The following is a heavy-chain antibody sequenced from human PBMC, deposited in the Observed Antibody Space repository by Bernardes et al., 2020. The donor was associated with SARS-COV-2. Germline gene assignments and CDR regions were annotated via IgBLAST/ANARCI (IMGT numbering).Heavy chain of an antibody. D-gene: IGHD3-10*01. CDR2: LGTKT. CDR1: GFSLSKFA. V-gene: IGHV3-23*01. Sequence: GGCLRLSCEVSGFSLSKFAMGWVRQAPGKGLEWVSSLGTKTYYTDSVNGRFTVSRDNSKNTLFLEMKSLRADDTAVYYCARRAMGVGGAYLFDYWGRGTLVTVSS. J-gene: IGHJ4*02. CDR3: ARRAMGVGGAYLFDY.